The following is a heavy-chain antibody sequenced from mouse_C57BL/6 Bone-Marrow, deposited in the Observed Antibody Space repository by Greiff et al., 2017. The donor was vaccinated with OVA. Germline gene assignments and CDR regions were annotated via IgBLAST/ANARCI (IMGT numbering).Heavy chain of an antibody. V-gene: IGHV3-5*01. CDR1: GISITTGNYR. Sequence: EVKLMESGPGLVKPSQTVFLTCPVTGISITTGNYRWSWIRQFPGNKLEWIGYIYYSGTITYNPSLTSRTTLTRDTPKNQFFLEMNSLTAEDTATYYCARDSYYGSSYFDWYFDVWGTGTTVTVSS. CDR2: IYYSGTI. CDR3: ARDSYYGSSYFDWYFDV. J-gene: IGHJ1*03. D-gene: IGHD1-1*01.